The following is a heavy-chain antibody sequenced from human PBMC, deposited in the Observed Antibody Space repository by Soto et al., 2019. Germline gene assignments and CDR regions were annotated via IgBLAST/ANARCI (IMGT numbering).Heavy chain of an antibody. J-gene: IGHJ5*02. V-gene: IGHV3-23*01. CDR1: GFAFSDYA. D-gene: IGHD3-10*01. CDR2: ISTSDGDT. CDR3: ASGSGNYPKYNWFDP. Sequence: GGSLRLSCAASGFAFSDYAMAWVRQAPGKGLEWVSTISTSDGDTYYADSVKGRFTISRDNSRNTLYLQMSSLRAEDTAVYYCASGSGNYPKYNWFDPWAQGTLVTVSS.